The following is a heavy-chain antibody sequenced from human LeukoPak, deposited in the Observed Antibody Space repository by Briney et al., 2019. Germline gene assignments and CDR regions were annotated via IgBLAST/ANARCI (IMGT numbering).Heavy chain of an antibody. V-gene: IGHV3-21*01. CDR3: ARVSGSRLVDY. Sequence: GGSLRLSCAASGFILSSYEMNWVRQAPGKGLEWVSSISSSSSYIYYADSVKGRFTISRDNAKNSLYLQMNSLRAEDTAVYYCARVSGSRLVDYWGQGTLVTVSS. J-gene: IGHJ4*02. CDR1: GFILSSYE. D-gene: IGHD1-26*01. CDR2: ISSSSSYI.